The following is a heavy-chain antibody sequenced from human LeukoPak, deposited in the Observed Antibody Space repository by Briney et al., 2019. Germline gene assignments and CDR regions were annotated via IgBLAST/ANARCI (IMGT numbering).Heavy chain of an antibody. Sequence: GGSLRLSCAASGFTHSSYAMSWVRQAPGKGLEWVSAISGSGGSTYYADSVKGRFTISRDNSKNTLYLQMNSLRAEDTAVYYCAKDGCSSTSCYVGYWGQGTLVTVSS. V-gene: IGHV3-23*01. CDR3: AKDGCSSTSCYVGY. J-gene: IGHJ4*02. CDR2: ISGSGGST. CDR1: GFTHSSYA. D-gene: IGHD2-2*01.